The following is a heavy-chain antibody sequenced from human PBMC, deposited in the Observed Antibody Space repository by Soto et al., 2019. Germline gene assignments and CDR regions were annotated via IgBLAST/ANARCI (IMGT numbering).Heavy chain of an antibody. D-gene: IGHD3-10*01. V-gene: IGHV3-30*18. Sequence: PGGSLRLSCAASGFTFSSYGMHGGRQAPGKGLEWVAVISYDGSNKYYADSVKGRFTISRDNSKNTLYLQMNSLRAEDTAVYYCAKEDYYGSGSYYNVFHYWGQGPLVTV. J-gene: IGHJ4*02. CDR3: AKEDYYGSGSYYNVFHY. CDR1: GFTFSSYG. CDR2: ISYDGSNK.